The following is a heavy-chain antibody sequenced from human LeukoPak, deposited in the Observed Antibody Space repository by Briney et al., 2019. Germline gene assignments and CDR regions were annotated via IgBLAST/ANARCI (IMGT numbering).Heavy chain of an antibody. Sequence: ASVKVSCKAAGYTFTSYDINWVRQATGQGLEWMGWMNPNSGNTGSAQRFQGRVTMTRDTSISTAYMELSSLRSEDTAVYYCARGPLVRLPSSFDPWGQGTLVTVSS. CDR1: GYTFTSYD. CDR2: MNPNSGNT. CDR3: ARGPLVRLPSSFDP. D-gene: IGHD3-16*02. J-gene: IGHJ5*02. V-gene: IGHV1-8*01.